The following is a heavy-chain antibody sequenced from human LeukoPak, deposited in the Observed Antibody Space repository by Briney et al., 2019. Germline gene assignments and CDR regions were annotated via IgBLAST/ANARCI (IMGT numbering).Heavy chain of an antibody. CDR1: GFTFSSYS. J-gene: IGHJ4*02. V-gene: IGHV3-21*01. CDR2: ISSSSSYI. Sequence: GGSLRLPCAASGFTFSSYSMNWVRQAPGKGLEWVSSISSSSSYIYYADSVKGRFTISRDNAKNSLYLQMNSLRAEDTAVYYCARGGREVLTGYFDYWGQGTLVTVSS. D-gene: IGHD7-27*01. CDR3: ARGGREVLTGYFDY.